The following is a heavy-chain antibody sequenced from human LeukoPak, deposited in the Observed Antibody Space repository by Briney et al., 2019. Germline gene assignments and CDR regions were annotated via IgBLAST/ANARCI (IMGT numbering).Heavy chain of an antibody. CDR3: ATGRSLHY. Sequence: GGSLRLSCAASGFTFSDYSMNWVRQAPGKGLEWVANIKQDGSEKYYVDSVNGRFTISRDNAKNSLYLQINSLRAEDTAVYYCATGRSLHYXGQGTLVTVSS. J-gene: IGHJ4*02. CDR1: GFTFSDYS. D-gene: IGHD1-1*01. CDR2: IKQDGSEK. V-gene: IGHV3-7*01.